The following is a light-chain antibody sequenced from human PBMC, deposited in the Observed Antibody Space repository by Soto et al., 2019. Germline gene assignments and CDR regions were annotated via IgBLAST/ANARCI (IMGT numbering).Light chain of an antibody. V-gene: IGLV2-14*01. CDR1: SSDVGVYNY. Sequence: QSALTQPASVSGSPGQSITISCTGTSSDVGVYNYVSWYQQHPGKAPQLMIYDVTNRPSGVSIRFSGSKSGNTASLTISGLQAEDEADYYCSSYTSNSAPYVFGSGTKLTVL. CDR2: DVT. CDR3: SSYTSNSAPYV. J-gene: IGLJ1*01.